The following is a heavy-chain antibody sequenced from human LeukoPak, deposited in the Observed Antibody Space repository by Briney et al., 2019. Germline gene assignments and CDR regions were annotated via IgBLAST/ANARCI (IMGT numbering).Heavy chain of an antibody. Sequence: SVKVSCKASGGTFSSYAISWVRQAPGQGLEWMGGIIPIVGTANYAQKFQGRVTITADESTSTAYMELSSLRSEDTAVYYCARDLGYSGYDLQAYGMDVWGQGTTVTVSS. D-gene: IGHD5-12*01. CDR1: GGTFSSYA. CDR3: ARDLGYSGYDLQAYGMDV. V-gene: IGHV1-69*13. CDR2: IIPIVGTA. J-gene: IGHJ6*02.